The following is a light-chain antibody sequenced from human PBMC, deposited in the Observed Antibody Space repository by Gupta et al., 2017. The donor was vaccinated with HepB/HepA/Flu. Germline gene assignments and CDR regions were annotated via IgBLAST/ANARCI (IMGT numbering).Light chain of an antibody. CDR2: DVV. J-gene: IGLJ1*01. CDR1: TSDIGLYTY. V-gene: IGLV2-11*01. Sequence: QSDLSQPRSVSGSPGQSVTISCSGTTSDIGLYTYISWFQHRPGELPKLLIYDVVKRPSGVPDRFSGSKSGGTASLTISGRQSDEEADYYCSSDAGFNTYIFGSGTTVTGL. CDR3: SSDAGFNTYI.